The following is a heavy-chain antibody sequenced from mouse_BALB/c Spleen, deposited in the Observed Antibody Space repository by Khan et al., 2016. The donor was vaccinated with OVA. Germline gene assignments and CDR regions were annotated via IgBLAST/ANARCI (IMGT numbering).Heavy chain of an antibody. V-gene: IGHV5-6*01. CDR2: ISTSGRYT. J-gene: IGHJ4*01. CDR1: GFTFSSYG. CDR3: ARGLYGSSYDYYAMDY. D-gene: IGHD1-1*01. Sequence: EVELVESGGDLVKPGGSLKLSCAASGFTFSSYGMSWVRPTPDKRLEWVAIISTSGRYTYYPDSVKGRFTISRDNAKHTLYLHLSSLKSEDTAMYDCARGLYGSSYDYYAMDYWGQGTEVTIAA.